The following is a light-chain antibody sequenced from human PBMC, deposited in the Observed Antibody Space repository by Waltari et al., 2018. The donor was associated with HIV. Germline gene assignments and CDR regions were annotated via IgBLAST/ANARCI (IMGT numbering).Light chain of an antibody. CDR2: DVY. V-gene: IGLV2-14*03. Sequence: QSALTQPASVSGSPGQSITISCTGSSSDVDAFEFVSWFQQYPGKAPKNIIYDVYKRPSGASHRFSGSQSGNTASLTISGLQAEDEAYYYCLSNISRSPIFGGGTKLTVL. CDR1: SSDVDAFEF. CDR3: LSNISRSPI. J-gene: IGLJ2*01.